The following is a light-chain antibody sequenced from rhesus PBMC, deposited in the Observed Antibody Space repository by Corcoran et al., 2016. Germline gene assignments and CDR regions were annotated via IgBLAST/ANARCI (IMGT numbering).Light chain of an antibody. CDR3: LQDYTPPWT. CDR1: QGINKE. V-gene: IGKV1-94*01. CDR2: AAT. J-gene: IGKJ1*01. Sequence: DIQMTQSPSSLSASVGDRVTVTWRARQGINKELSWYQQKTGKAPTLQIYAATTLQTGVSSRFSGSGSGTDYTFTLSSLQPEDVATYYCLQDYTPPWTFGQGTKVEIE.